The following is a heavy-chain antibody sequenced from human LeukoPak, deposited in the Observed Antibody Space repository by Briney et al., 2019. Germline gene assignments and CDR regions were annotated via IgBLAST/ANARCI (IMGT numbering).Heavy chain of an antibody. CDR1: GGSISSSTYY. CDR2: IYYSGYT. D-gene: IGHD3-10*01. CDR3: ARVYYGRSYNYWYFDL. J-gene: IGHJ2*01. Sequence: SETLSLTCTVSGGSISSSTYYWGWIRQPPGKGLEWIGSIYYSGYTYYNPSLKSRVTISVDTSKNQFSLKLSSVTAADTAVYFCARVYYGRSYNYWYFDLWGRGTLVTVSS. V-gene: IGHV4-39*07.